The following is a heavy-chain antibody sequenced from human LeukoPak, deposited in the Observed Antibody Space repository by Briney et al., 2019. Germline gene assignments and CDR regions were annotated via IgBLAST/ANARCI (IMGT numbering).Heavy chain of an antibody. CDR2: ISSNGGST. J-gene: IGHJ4*02. D-gene: IGHD3-22*01. Sequence: GGSLRLSCAASGFTFSSYAMHWVRQAPGKGLEYVSAISSNGGSTYYANSMKGRFTISRDNSKNTLYLQMGSLRAEDMAVYYCARDHGYYYDSSGLRWWFDYWGQGTLVTVSS. V-gene: IGHV3-64*01. CDR1: GFTFSSYA. CDR3: ARDHGYYYDSSGLRWWFDY.